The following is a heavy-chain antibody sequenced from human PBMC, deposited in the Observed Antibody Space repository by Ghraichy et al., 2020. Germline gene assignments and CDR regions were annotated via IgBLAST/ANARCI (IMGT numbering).Heavy chain of an antibody. Sequence: GGSLRLSCAASGFTFNTYSMNWVRQAPGKGLEWVSYIDRSNSYIYYADSVKGRFTISRDNAKNSLYLQMNTLRAEDTAVYYCARDAGYCSGDSCSDHWGQGTLVTVSS. CDR2: IDRSNSYI. CDR1: GFTFNTYS. CDR3: ARDAGYCSGDSCSDH. D-gene: IGHD2-15*01. V-gene: IGHV3-21*01. J-gene: IGHJ4*02.